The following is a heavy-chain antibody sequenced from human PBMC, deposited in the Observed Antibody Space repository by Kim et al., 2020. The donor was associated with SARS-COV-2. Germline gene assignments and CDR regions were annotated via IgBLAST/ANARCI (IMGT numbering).Heavy chain of an antibody. V-gene: IGHV3-11*06. CDR2: SSYT. J-gene: IGHJ4*02. D-gene: IGHD4-17*01. Sequence: SSYTTYADSVKGRFTISRDNAKNSLYLQMNSLRAEDTAVYYCACTTVVIYWGQGTLVTVSS. CDR3: ACTTVVIY.